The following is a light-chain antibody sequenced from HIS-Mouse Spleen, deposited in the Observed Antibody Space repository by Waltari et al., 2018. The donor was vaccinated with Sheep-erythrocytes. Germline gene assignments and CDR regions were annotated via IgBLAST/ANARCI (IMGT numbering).Light chain of an antibody. J-gene: IGLJ2*01. CDR1: SSDVGGYNY. V-gene: IGLV2-14*03. Sequence: QSALTQPASVSGSPGQSITISCTGTSSDVGGYNYVSWYQQHPGKAPKLMIYDVSNRPCGVSNRFSGSKSGNTASRTISGLQAEDEADYYCSSYTSSSTLVFGGGTKLTVL. CDR2: DVS. CDR3: SSYTSSSTLV.